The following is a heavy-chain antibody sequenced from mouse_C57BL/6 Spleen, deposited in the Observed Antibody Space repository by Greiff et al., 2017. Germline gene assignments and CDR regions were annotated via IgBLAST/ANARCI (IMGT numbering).Heavy chain of an antibody. CDR1: GYTFTDYN. CDR2: INPNNGGT. D-gene: IGHD1-1*01. V-gene: IGHV1-22*01. J-gene: IGHJ3*01. CDR3: AEYYGSSYGFAY. Sequence: EVQLQQSGPELVKPGASVKMSCKASGYTFTDYNMHWVKQSHGKSLEWIGYINPNNGGTSYNQKFKGKATLTVNKSSSTAYMELRSLTSEDSAVYYCAEYYGSSYGFAYWGQGTLVTVSA.